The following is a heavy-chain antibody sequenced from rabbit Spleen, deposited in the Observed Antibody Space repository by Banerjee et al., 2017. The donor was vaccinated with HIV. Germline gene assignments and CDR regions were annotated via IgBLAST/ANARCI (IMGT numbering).Heavy chain of an antibody. CDR3: ARDLDGVIGWNFGW. J-gene: IGHJ4*01. Sequence: QQQLVESGGDLVKPGASLTLTCTASGFSFSSVHWIYWVRQAPGKGLEWIGTIYAGSTGTTDYASWAKGRFTISKTSSTTVTLQMTSLTAADTATYFCARDLDGVIGWNFGWWGPGTLVTVS. CDR2: IYAGSTGTT. V-gene: IGHV1S45*01. CDR1: GFSFSSVHW. D-gene: IGHD4-1*01.